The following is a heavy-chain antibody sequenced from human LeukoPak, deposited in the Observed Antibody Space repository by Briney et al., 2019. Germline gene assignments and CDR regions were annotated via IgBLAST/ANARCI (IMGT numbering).Heavy chain of an antibody. CDR1: GGTFSSYT. D-gene: IGHD1-26*01. V-gene: IGHV1-69*04. CDR2: IIPILGMA. Sequence: SVKVSCKASGGTFSSYTISWVRQAPGQGLEWMGRIIPILGMANYAQKFQGRVTITADKSTSTAYMELSSLRSEDTAVYYCARDIGGSYLAADYWGQGTLVTVSS. CDR3: ARDIGGSYLAADY. J-gene: IGHJ4*02.